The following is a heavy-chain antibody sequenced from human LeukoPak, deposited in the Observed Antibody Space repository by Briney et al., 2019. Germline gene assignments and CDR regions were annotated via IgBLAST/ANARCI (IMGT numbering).Heavy chain of an antibody. J-gene: IGHJ4*02. CDR1: GFTFSSYG. CDR3: AKDLPIAAAGLFDY. V-gene: IGHV3-33*06. D-gene: IGHD6-13*01. Sequence: PGGSLRLSCAASGFTFSSYGMHWVRQAPGKGLEWVAVIWYDGSNKYYADSVKGRFTISRDNSKNTLYLQMNSLRAEDTAVYYCAKDLPIAAAGLFDYWGQGTLVTVSP. CDR2: IWYDGSNK.